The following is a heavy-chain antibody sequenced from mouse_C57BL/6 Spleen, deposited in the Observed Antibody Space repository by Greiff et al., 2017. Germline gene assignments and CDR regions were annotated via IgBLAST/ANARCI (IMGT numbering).Heavy chain of an antibody. CDR2: ISDGGSYT. CDR1: GFTFSSYA. Sequence: EVKVVESGGGLVKPGGSLKLSCAASGFTFSSYAMSWVRQTPEKRLEWVATISDGGSYTYYPDNVKGRFTISRDNAKNNLYLQMSHLKSEDTAMYYCAREKNYFDYWGQGTTLTVSS. J-gene: IGHJ2*01. V-gene: IGHV5-4*01. CDR3: AREKNYFDY.